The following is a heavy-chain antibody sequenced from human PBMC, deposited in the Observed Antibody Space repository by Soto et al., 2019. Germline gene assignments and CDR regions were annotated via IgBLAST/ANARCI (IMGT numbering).Heavy chain of an antibody. CDR2: IIATFGTA. CDR1: GRPFSRYA. J-gene: IGHJ6*02. D-gene: IGHD4-4*01. V-gene: IGHV1-69*12. Sequence: QVQLVQSGAEVKKPGSSVKVSCKASGRPFSRYAISWVRQAHGQGLEWMGGIIATFGTANYAQKFQGRVTITADESTSTAYMELSSLRSDDTAVYYCARRRNSNYCYGMDVWGQGTTVTVSS. CDR3: ARRRNSNYCYGMDV.